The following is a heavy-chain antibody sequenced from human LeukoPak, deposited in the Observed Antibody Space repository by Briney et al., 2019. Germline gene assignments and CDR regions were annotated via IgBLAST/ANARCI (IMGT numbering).Heavy chain of an antibody. CDR2: IYYIGNT. CDR3: ARFRGSGWYYFDY. Sequence: SETLSLTCTVSGGSVSSNTYHWSWIRQPPGKGLEGIGYIYYIGNTNYNPSLKSRATISIDTSKNQFSLKLSSVTAADTAVYYCARFRGSGWYYFDYWGQGTPVSVSS. J-gene: IGHJ4*02. D-gene: IGHD6-19*01. CDR1: GGSVSSNTYH. V-gene: IGHV4-61*01.